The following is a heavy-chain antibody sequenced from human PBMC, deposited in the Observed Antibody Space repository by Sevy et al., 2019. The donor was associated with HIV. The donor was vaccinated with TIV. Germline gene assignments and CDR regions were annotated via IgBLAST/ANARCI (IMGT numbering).Heavy chain of an antibody. CDR1: GFSFSSYV. CDR3: AKSQVEGTSLFFYYGMDV. J-gene: IGHJ6*02. D-gene: IGHD2-2*01. V-gene: IGHV3-23*01. Sequence: GGSLRLSCAASGFSFSSYVMDWVRQAPGKGLEWVSTIRGSDGTTYYADSVKGRFTISRDNSKNTLYLQMNNLRAGDMAVYYCAKSQVEGTSLFFYYGMDVWGQGTTVTVSS. CDR2: IRGSDGTT.